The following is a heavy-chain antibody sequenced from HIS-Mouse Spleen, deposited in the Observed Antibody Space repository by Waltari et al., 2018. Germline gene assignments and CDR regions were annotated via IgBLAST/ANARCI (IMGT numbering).Heavy chain of an antibody. Sequence: QVQLVQSGAEVKKPGASVQVCCTASGYTFPGSYMHWVRKAPGQGLELMGWINPNSGGTNYAQKFQGRVTMTRDTSISTAYMELSRLRSDDTAVYYCARVIYSRLGVIDYWGQGTLVTVSS. D-gene: IGHD3-16*01. J-gene: IGHJ4*02. CDR3: ARVIYSRLGVIDY. CDR1: GYTFPGSY. V-gene: IGHV1-2*02. CDR2: INPNSGGT.